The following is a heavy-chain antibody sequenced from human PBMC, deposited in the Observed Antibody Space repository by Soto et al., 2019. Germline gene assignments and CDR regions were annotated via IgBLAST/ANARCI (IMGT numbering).Heavy chain of an antibody. V-gene: IGHV1-8*01. D-gene: IGHD3-3*01. Sequence: ASVKVSCKTSGYTFTESDINWVRQAPGQGLEWMGWMNTNTGNTGYAQKYQGRVTMTRDTSISTAYMELRRLRSEDTAVYYCARVVRFFGGHAGYWGQGTLVTVSS. CDR3: ARVVRFFGGHAGY. CDR2: MNTNTGNT. J-gene: IGHJ4*02. CDR1: GYTFTESD.